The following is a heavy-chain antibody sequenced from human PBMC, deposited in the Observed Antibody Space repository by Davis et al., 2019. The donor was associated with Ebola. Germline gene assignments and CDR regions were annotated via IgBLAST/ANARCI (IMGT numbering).Heavy chain of an antibody. CDR3: AQGVVCNKNCYYDF. J-gene: IGHJ4*02. D-gene: IGHD2-21*01. CDR1: GFTFSSSA. CDR2: IIAGGGTT. V-gene: IGHV3-23*01. Sequence: GGSLRLSCAASGFTFSSSAMSWVRQAPGQGLEWVSNIIAGGGTTYYADSVKGRFTVSRDNSKNTLFLQMNSLRVEDSAVYYCAQGVVCNKNCYYDFWGQGTLVTVSS.